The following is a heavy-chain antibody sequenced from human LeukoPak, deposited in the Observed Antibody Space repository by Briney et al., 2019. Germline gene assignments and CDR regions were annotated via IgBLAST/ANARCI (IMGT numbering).Heavy chain of an antibody. CDR2: ISWNSGSI. J-gene: IGHJ4*02. CDR3: AREVRGFYYFDY. Sequence: PGGSLRLSCAASGFTFDDYAMHWVRQAPGKGLEWVSGISWNSGSIGYADSVKGRFTISRDNAKNSLYLQMNSLRAEDTALYYCAREVRGFYYFDYWGQGTLVTVSS. D-gene: IGHD5-12*01. V-gene: IGHV3-9*01. CDR1: GFTFDDYA.